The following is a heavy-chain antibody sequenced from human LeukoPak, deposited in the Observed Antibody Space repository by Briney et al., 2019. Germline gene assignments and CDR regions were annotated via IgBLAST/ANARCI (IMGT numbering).Heavy chain of an antibody. CDR1: GFTFSSYW. J-gene: IGHJ4*02. CDR3: ARCIAAADPFFDY. V-gene: IGHV3-7*01. Sequence: GGSLRLSCAASGFTFSSYWMSWVRQAPGKGLEWVANIKQDGSEKYYVDSVKGRFTISRDNAKNSLYLQMNSLRAEDTAVYYCARCIAAADPFFDYWGQGTLVTVSS. D-gene: IGHD6-13*01. CDR2: IKQDGSEK.